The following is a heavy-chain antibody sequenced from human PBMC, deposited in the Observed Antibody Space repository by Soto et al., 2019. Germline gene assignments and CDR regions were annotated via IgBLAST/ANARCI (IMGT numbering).Heavy chain of an antibody. V-gene: IGHV4-39*01. CDR2: IYYSGST. D-gene: IGHD3-3*01. CDR1: GGSISSSSYY. J-gene: IGHJ4*02. Sequence: PSETLSLTCTVSGGSISSSSYYWGRIRQPPGKGLEWIGSIYYSGSTYYNPSLKSRVTISVDTSKNQFSLKLSSVTAADTAVYYCARRDYDFWSGYPKYYFDYWGQGTLVTVSS. CDR3: ARRDYDFWSGYPKYYFDY.